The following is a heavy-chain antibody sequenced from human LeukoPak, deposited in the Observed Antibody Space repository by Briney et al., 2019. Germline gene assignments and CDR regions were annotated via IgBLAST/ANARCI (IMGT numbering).Heavy chain of an antibody. J-gene: IGHJ4*02. V-gene: IGHV1-18*01. CDR2: ISAYNGNT. D-gene: IGHD2-2*02. CDR1: GYTFTSYG. Sequence: GASVKVSCKASGYTFTSYGISWVRQAPGQGLEWVGWISAYNGNTNYAQKLQGRVTMTTDTSTSTAYMELRSLRSDDTAVYYCARVVRDLDIVVVPAAIPTAYLYFDYWGQGTLVTVSS. CDR3: ARVVRDLDIVVVPAAIPTAYLYFDY.